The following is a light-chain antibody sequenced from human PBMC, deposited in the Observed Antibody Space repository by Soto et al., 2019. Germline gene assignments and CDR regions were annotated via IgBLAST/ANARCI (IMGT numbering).Light chain of an antibody. Sequence: QSVLTQPRSASGSPGQSVTISCTGTSSDVGGYNYVSWYQQHPGKAPKLMIYDVSKRPSGVPGRFSGSKSGNTASLTISGLQAEDEADYYCCSYAGSYGYVFGTGTKVTVL. J-gene: IGLJ1*01. V-gene: IGLV2-11*01. CDR3: CSYAGSYGYV. CDR2: DVS. CDR1: SSDVGGYNY.